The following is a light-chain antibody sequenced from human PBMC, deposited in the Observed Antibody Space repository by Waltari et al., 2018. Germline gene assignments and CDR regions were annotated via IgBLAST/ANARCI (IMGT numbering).Light chain of an antibody. CDR2: GSS. Sequence: QSVLTPPPSVSGAPGPRVTIACPGNGSNTGAGHDVHWYQQVPRAAPKLLIYGSSSRPLGVPDRFFGSTSGTSASLAIIGLQAEDEADYYCQSYDITLRVVFGGGTKLTVL. J-gene: IGLJ3*02. V-gene: IGLV1-40*01. CDR3: QSYDITLRVV. CDR1: GSNTGAGHD.